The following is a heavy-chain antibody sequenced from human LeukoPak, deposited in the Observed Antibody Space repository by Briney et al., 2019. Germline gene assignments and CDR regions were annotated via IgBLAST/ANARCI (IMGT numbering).Heavy chain of an antibody. V-gene: IGHV4-4*02. Sequence: GSLRLSCAASGFTFSSYSMNWVRQAPGKGLEWIGYIYHSGSAYYNPSLKSRVTLSVDRSKNQFSLKLSSVTAADTAVYYCARRVVAATYYFDYWGQGTLVTVSS. J-gene: IGHJ4*02. CDR3: ARRVVAATYYFDY. CDR2: IYHSGSA. D-gene: IGHD2-15*01. CDR1: GFTFSSYSM.